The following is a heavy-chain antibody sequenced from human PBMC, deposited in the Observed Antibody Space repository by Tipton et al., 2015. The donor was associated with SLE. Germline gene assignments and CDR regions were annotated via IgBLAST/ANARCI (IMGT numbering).Heavy chain of an antibody. CDR2: ISSSSSTI. J-gene: IGHJ4*02. V-gene: IGHV3-48*01. Sequence: SLRLSCAASGFTFSSYGMHWVRQAPGKGLEWVSYISSSSSTIYYADSVKGRFTISRDNAKNSLYLQMNSLRAEDRAVYYWARIAVAGRDYWGQGTLVTVSS. CDR3: ARIAVAGRDY. D-gene: IGHD6-19*01. CDR1: GFTFSSYG.